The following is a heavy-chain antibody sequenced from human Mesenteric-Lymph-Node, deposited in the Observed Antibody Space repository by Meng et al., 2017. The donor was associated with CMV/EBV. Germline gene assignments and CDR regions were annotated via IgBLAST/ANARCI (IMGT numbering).Heavy chain of an antibody. CDR1: GFTFSSYG. D-gene: IGHD1-1*01. Sequence: GGSLRLSCAASGFTFSSYGMHWVRQAPGKGLEWVAFIQYDGSNKYYADSVKGRFTISRDNSKNTLYVQMNSLRAEDTAVYYCAKDEGSHGNWPQYSFDYWGQGTLVTVSS. V-gene: IGHV3-30*02. CDR3: AKDEGSHGNWPQYSFDY. CDR2: IQYDGSNK. J-gene: IGHJ4*02.